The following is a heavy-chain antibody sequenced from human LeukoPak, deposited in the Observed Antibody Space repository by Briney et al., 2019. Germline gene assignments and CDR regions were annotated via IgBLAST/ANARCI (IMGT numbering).Heavy chain of an antibody. CDR1: GFAFSSYA. J-gene: IGHJ4*02. D-gene: IGHD2-15*01. Sequence: PGGSLRLSCAASGFAFSSYAMSWVRQAPGKGLEWVSSFSGSGGSTYFADSVKGRFTVSRDNSKNTLYLQMNSLRAEDTAVYYCAKDGGYCSGGSCYSNFDYWGQGTLVTVSS. CDR3: AKDGGYCSGGSCYSNFDY. V-gene: IGHV3-23*01. CDR2: FSGSGGST.